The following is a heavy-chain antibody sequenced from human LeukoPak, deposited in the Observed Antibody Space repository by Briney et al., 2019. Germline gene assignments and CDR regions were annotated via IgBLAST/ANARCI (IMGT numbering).Heavy chain of an antibody. Sequence: GGSLRLSCAASGFTFSSYAMSWVRQAPGKGLEWVSAISGSGGSTYYADSVKGRFTISRDNSKNTLYLQMNSLRAEDTAVYYCAKDRGNRDGYNYAGYWGQGTLVTVSS. CDR2: ISGSGGST. J-gene: IGHJ4*02. V-gene: IGHV3-23*01. CDR3: AKDRGNRDGYNYAGY. CDR1: GFTFSSYA. D-gene: IGHD5-24*01.